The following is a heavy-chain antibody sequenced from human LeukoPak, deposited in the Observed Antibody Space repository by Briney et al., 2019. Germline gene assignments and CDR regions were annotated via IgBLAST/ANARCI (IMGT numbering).Heavy chain of an antibody. D-gene: IGHD1-26*01. CDR2: IYDSGST. CDR1: GASISGSGYY. CDR3: AKSGGYGLIDY. V-gene: IGHV4-39*01. Sequence: PSETLSLTCTVSGASISGSGYYWGWLRQPPGKGLEWIGNIYDSGSTYYNASLQSRVTISIDTSKNQFSLRLRSVTAADTAMYYCAKSGGYGLIDYWGQGTLVTVSS. J-gene: IGHJ4*02.